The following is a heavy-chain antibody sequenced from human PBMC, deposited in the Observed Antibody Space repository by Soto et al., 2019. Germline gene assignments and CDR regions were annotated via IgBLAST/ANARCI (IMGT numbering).Heavy chain of an antibody. D-gene: IGHD6-13*01. J-gene: IGHJ4*02. V-gene: IGHV1-18*01. CDR3: ARGAMGKPVY. CDR2: ISAYNGYT. Sequence: VQLVQSGPEVKKPGASVKVSCKASGYTFTNYGFSWVRQAPGQGLEWMGWISAYNGYTNYAQNLQGRVTMTTDTTTRRAYRDLRSLRSDGTGVYYCARGAMGKPVYWGQGTLVSVS. CDR1: GYTFTNYG.